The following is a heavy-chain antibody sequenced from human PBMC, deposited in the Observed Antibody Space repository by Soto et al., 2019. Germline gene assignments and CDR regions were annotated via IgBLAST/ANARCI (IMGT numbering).Heavy chain of an antibody. D-gene: IGHD3-16*01. CDR3: AKGILSATIGPYAMDV. Sequence: GGSLRLSCEASGFAFSSYAMHWVRQAPGKGLEWVGVISYDGNYIYYADSVKGRFTISRDNSKNTLYVQVNSLRPEDTAVYYCAKGILSATIGPYAMDVWGQGTTVTVS. J-gene: IGHJ6*02. CDR1: GFAFSSYA. V-gene: IGHV3-30*18. CDR2: ISYDGNYI.